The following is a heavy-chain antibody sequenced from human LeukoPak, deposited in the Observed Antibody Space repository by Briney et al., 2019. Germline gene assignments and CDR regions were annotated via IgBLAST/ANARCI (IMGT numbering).Heavy chain of an antibody. V-gene: IGHV3-33*01. CDR2: IRYDGSKK. CDR3: ARTGDTERFDY. Sequence: GGSLRLSCAASGFTFSNYGMHWVRQAPGKGLEWVALIRYDGSKKDYADSVKGRFTISRDNSKNTLHLQMHSLRAEDTAVYYCARTGDTERFDYWGQGTLVTVSS. J-gene: IGHJ4*02. CDR1: GFTFSNYG. D-gene: IGHD5-18*01.